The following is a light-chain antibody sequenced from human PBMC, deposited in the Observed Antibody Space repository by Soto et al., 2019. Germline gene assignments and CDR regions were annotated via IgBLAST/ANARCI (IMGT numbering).Light chain of an antibody. CDR2: RAS. Sequence: DIVMTQSPDSLTVSLGERATINCKSSQSVFYDSKKKNYLTWYQVKPGQPPKLLFYRASTRASGVPDRFSGSGSGTDFTLTISSLQAEEVAVYYCQQYYTTPRTFGQGTKVEIK. J-gene: IGKJ1*01. V-gene: IGKV4-1*01. CDR3: QQYYTTPRT. CDR1: QSVFYDSKKKNY.